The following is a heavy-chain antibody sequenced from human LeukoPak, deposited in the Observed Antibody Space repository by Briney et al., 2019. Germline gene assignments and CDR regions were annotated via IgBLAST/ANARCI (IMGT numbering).Heavy chain of an antibody. V-gene: IGHV5-51*01. D-gene: IGHD4-17*01. CDR3: ARHHDYGDYGCFDY. Sequence: GESLNISCKGSGYSFTSYWIGWVRQMPGKGLEWMGIIYPGDSDTRYGPSFQGQVTISADKSIRTAYLQWSSLKASDTAIYYCARHHDYGDYGCFDYWGQGTLVTVSS. J-gene: IGHJ4*02. CDR1: GYSFTSYW. CDR2: IYPGDSDT.